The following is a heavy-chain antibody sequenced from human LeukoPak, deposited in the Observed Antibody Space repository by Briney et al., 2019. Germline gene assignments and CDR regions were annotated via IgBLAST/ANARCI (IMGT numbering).Heavy chain of an antibody. V-gene: IGHV4-4*02. D-gene: IGHD4-23*01. Sequence: SETLSLTCAVSGGSISSSSGNCWTWVRQPPGKGLEWIGEIYHSGSTNYNPSLKSRVTMLLDKSKNQFSLKLSSVTAADTAVYYCARNGGNSDFDYWGQGTLVTVSS. CDR2: IYHSGST. J-gene: IGHJ4*02. CDR3: ARNGGNSDFDY. CDR1: GGSISSSSGNC.